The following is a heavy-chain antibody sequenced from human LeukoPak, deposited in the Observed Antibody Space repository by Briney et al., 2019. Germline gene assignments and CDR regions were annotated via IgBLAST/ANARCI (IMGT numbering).Heavy chain of an antibody. CDR1: GFTFSSYA. CDR2: INGSGGST. CDR3: ARTITISINWFDP. Sequence: GGSLRLSCAASGFTFSSYAMSWVRQAPGKGLEWVSDINGSGGSTYYADSVKGRFTISRDNLKNTLYLQMNSLRAEDTAVYYCARTITISINWFDPWGQGTLVTVSS. J-gene: IGHJ5*02. D-gene: IGHD3-3*01. V-gene: IGHV3-23*01.